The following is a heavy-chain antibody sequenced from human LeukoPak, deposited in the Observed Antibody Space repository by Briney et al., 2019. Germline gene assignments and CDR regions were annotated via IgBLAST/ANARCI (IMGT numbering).Heavy chain of an antibody. CDR1: GFTFSSYS. V-gene: IGHV3-21*01. CDR2: ISSSSSYI. J-gene: IGHJ4*02. D-gene: IGHD3-16*01. CDR3: ARRRRGRLPDY. Sequence: GGSLRLSCAASGFTFSSYSMNWVRQAPGKGLEWVSSISSSSSYIYYSDSVKGRFTISGDNAKNSLYLQMNSLRAEDTAVYYCARRRRGRLPDYWGQGTLVTVSS.